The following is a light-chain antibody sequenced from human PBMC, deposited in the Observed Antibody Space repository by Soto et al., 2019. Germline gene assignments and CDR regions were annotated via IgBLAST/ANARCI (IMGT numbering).Light chain of an antibody. V-gene: IGKV4-1*01. CDR3: QQYYGTPRT. CDR1: QSVLYSPNNKNY. CDR2: WAS. J-gene: IGKJ1*01. Sequence: DIVMTQSPDSLAVSLGERATINCKSSQSVLYSPNNKNYLAWYQQKPRQPPKLLIAWASTRESGVPDRFSGSGSGTDFTLTISALQAEDVEVYYCQQYYGTPRTFGQGTKVEIK.